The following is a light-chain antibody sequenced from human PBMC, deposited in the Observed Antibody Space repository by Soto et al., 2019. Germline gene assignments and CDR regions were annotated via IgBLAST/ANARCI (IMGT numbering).Light chain of an antibody. V-gene: IGKV3-15*01. CDR2: GAS. CDR1: QSIINN. CDR3: QQYNDWPPLT. Sequence: EIVMTQSPDTLSVSPGERATLSCRASQSIINNLGWYQQKPGQAPRLLIYGASIRATGFPARFSGSGSGTEFTLTISSLQSEDFAVYYCQQYNDWPPLTFGGGTKVEIK. J-gene: IGKJ4*01.